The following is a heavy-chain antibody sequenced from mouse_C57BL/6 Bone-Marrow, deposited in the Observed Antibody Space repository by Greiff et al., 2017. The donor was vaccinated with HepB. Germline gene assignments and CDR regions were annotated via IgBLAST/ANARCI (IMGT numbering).Heavy chain of an antibody. V-gene: IGHV1-22*01. J-gene: IGHJ4*01. CDR1: GYTFTDYN. CDR3: ARPSPLITTVVEGAMDY. Sequence: EVHLVESGPELVKPGASVKMSCKASGYTFTDYNMHWVKQSHGKSLEWIGYINPNNGGTSYNQKFKGKATLTVNKSSSTAYMELRSLTSEDSAVYYCARPSPLITTVVEGAMDYWGQGTSVTVSS. D-gene: IGHD1-1*01. CDR2: INPNNGGT.